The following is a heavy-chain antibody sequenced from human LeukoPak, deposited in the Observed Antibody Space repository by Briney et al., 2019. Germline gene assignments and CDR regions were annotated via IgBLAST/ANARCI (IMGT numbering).Heavy chain of an antibody. Sequence: ASVKVSCKASGGTFSSYAISWVRQAPGQGLEWMGWISAYNGNTNYAQKLQGRVTMTTDTSTSTAYMELRSLRSDDTAVYYCARDPANMVRGVIHDYWGQGTLVTVSS. D-gene: IGHD3-10*01. CDR1: GGTFSSYA. V-gene: IGHV1-18*01. CDR3: ARDPANMVRGVIHDY. CDR2: ISAYNGNT. J-gene: IGHJ4*02.